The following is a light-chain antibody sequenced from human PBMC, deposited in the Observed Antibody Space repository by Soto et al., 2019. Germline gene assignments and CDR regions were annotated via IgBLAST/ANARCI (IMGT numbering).Light chain of an antibody. CDR3: QRYGSSPLIT. Sequence: VWTQAPVTLSLSPGERATLSCRASQSVSSNYLAWYQQRPGQAPRLLIYGTSSRATGIPDRFSGSGSGTDFTLTISRLEPEDFAVYFCQRYGSSPLITFGQGTRLEIK. CDR1: QSVSSNY. V-gene: IGKV3-20*01. J-gene: IGKJ5*01. CDR2: GTS.